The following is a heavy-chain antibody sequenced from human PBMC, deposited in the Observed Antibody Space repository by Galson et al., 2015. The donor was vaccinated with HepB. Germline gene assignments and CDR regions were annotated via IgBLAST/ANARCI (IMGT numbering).Heavy chain of an antibody. CDR3: VKDRELRSTSCYFDL. V-gene: IGHV3-64D*06. CDR1: GFSFRSYA. J-gene: IGHJ4*02. Sequence: SLRLSCAASGFSFRSYAMHWVRQAPGKGLQYVSTITSNGGNTYFADSVKGRFTMSRDNSKNTLFLQMSSLRTEDTAVYYCVKDRELRSTSCYFDLWGQGTQVVVSA. D-gene: IGHD2-2*01. CDR2: ITSNGGNT.